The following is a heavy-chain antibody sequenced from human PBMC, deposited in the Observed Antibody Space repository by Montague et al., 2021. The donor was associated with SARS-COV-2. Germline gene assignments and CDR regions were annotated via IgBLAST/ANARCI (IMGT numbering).Heavy chain of an antibody. CDR3: ARLLPGGSVVETDILFDS. CDR1: GASTSRGGYF. D-gene: IGHD2-21*02. Sequence: SETLSLTCTVSGASTSRGGYFWAWIRQPPGKGLELIGSIYYSGSTYYNPSLESRVTISVDTSENQFSLKLRSVIAADTAVHYCARLLPGGSVVETDILFDSWGQGTLVTVSS. V-gene: IGHV4-39*01. CDR2: IYYSGST. J-gene: IGHJ4*02.